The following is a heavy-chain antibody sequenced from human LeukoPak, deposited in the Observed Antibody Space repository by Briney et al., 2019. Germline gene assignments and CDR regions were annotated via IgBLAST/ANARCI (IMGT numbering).Heavy chain of an antibody. V-gene: IGHV4-59*01. CDR3: ARTLNYDFWSGYYTPLFDY. CDR2: IYYSGST. D-gene: IGHD3-3*01. Sequence: SETLSLTRTVSGGSISSYYWSWIRQPPGKGLEWIGYIYYSGSTNYNPSLKSRVTISVDTSKNQFSLKLSSVTAADTAVYYCARTLNYDFWSGYYTPLFDYWGQGTLVTVSS. J-gene: IGHJ4*02. CDR1: GGSISSYY.